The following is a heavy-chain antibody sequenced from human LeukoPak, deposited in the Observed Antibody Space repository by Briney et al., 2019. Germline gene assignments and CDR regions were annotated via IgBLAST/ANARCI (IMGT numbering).Heavy chain of an antibody. J-gene: IGHJ4*02. CDR1: GGSISSSSYY. Sequence: PPVIRWLTWTISGGSISSSSYYWVWIRQPPGKGLEWIGSIYYSGSTYYNPSLKSRVTISVDTSKNQFSLKLSSVTAADTAVYYCARGDYWGQGTLVTVSS. CDR2: IYYSGST. V-gene: IGHV4-39*07. CDR3: ARGDY.